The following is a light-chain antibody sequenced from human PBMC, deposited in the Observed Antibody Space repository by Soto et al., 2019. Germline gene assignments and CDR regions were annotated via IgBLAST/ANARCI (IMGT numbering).Light chain of an antibody. CDR2: EGS. V-gene: IGLV2-23*01. CDR1: SSDVGSYNL. J-gene: IGLJ1*01. Sequence: QSALTQPASVSGSPGQSITISCTGTSSDVGSYNLVSWYQQHPGKAPKLMIYEGSKRPSGVSNRFSGSKSGNTASVTISGLQAEDEADYYCCSYAGSTTYVFGTGTKLTVL. CDR3: CSYAGSTTYV.